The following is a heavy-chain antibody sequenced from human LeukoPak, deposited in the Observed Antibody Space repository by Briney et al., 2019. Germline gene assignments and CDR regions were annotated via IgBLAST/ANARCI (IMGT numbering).Heavy chain of an antibody. V-gene: IGHV6-1*01. D-gene: IGHD3-3*01. CDR2: TYYGSKWYN. CDR1: GDSVSSKSAA. CDR3: ARVDLGSAIFEPKWFDP. Sequence: SQTLSLTCAISGDSVSSKSAAWNWIRQSPSRGLEWLGRTYYGSKWYNDYAESVKSRITISADTSKNQFSLQLNSVTPEDTAVYYCARVDLGSAIFEPKWFDPWGQGTLVTVSS. J-gene: IGHJ5*02.